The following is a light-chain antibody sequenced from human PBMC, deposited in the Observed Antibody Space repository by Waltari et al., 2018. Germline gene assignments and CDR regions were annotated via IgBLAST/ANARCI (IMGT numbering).Light chain of an antibody. CDR1: ALSQQF. J-gene: IGLJ2*01. Sequence: SYELTQPPSVSVSPGQTARITCSSDALSQQFVYWYHRKAGQAPVLMIYKDDERPAGSPERFSGSSAGTTVTLTISGVQAEDEADYYCQSSDRGGYVVFGGGTKLTVL. V-gene: IGLV3-25*03. CDR2: KDD. CDR3: QSSDRGGYVV.